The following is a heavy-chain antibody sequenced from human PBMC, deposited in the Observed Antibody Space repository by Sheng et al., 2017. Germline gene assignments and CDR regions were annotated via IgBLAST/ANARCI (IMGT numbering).Heavy chain of an antibody. CDR2: TSYDGSNK. CDR1: GFTFSNYG. J-gene: IGHJ6*02. V-gene: IGHV3-30*18. CDR3: AKVGRGTTWGGMDV. Sequence: QVQLVESGGGVVQPGMSLRLSCAASGFTFSNYGMLWVRQAPGKGLEWVAVTSYDGSNKYYADSVKGRFTISRDNSKNTLYLQMNSLRADDTAIYYCAKVGRGTTWGGMDVWGQGDHGHRLL. D-gene: IGHD3-10*01.